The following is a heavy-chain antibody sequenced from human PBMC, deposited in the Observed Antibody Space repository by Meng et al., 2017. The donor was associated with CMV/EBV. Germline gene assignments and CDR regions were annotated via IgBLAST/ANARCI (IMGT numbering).Heavy chain of an antibody. CDR2: IKGDGSAP. CDR1: GFTFSSYW. D-gene: IGHD4-23*01. V-gene: IGHV3-74*01. CDR3: ARDNGGNPDY. J-gene: IGHJ4*02. Sequence: LSCAASGFTFSSYWMHGVRQVPGKGLLWVSRIKGDGSAPRYAGSVKGRFTISRDNAKNTLYLQMNSLRAEDTAVYYCARDNGGNPDYWGQGTLVTVSS.